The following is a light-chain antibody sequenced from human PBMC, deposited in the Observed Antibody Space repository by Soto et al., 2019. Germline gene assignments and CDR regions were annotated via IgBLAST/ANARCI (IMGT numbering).Light chain of an antibody. J-gene: IGKJ3*01. V-gene: IGKV3-20*01. CDR2: GVS. Sequence: EIVLTQSPGTLSLSPGERATLSCRASQSISSSFLAWYQQRPGQAPRLLIHGVSSKAAGIPDRFSGSGSGTDFTLTINRLEPEDFALDFCQQYGSSPFTFGPGTQLEIK. CDR1: QSISSSF. CDR3: QQYGSSPFT.